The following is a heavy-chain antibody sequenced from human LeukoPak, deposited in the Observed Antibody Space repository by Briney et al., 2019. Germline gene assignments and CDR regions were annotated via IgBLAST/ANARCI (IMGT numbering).Heavy chain of an antibody. CDR2: ISTNGGGT. Sequence: GGSLRLSCAASGFTFSSYAMHWVRQTPGKGLEYVSAISTNGGGTYYANSVKGRFTISRDNSKNTLYLQMGSLRAEDMAVYFCARYCNGVTCYSGYDYWGQGTLITVSS. D-gene: IGHD2-15*01. J-gene: IGHJ4*02. CDR1: GFTFSSYA. CDR3: ARYCNGVTCYSGYDY. V-gene: IGHV3-64*01.